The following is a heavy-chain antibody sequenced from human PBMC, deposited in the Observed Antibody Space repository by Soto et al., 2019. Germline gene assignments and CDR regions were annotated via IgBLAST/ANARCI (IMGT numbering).Heavy chain of an antibody. CDR3: AKDRGYSGYDNWFDS. CDR2: IYSGGST. D-gene: IGHD5-12*01. Sequence: LRLSCAASGFTVSTKYMSWVRQAPGKGLEWVSVIYSGGSTFYADSVRGRFTISRDNSKNTVNLQMNSLRAEDTAVYYCAKDRGYSGYDNWFDSWGQGTLVTVSS. CDR1: GFTVSTKY. V-gene: IGHV3-66*01. J-gene: IGHJ5*01.